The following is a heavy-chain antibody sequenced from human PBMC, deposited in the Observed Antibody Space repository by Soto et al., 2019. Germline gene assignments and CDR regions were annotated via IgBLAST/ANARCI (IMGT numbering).Heavy chain of an antibody. J-gene: IGHJ4*02. Sequence: ASVKVSCKASGYTFTDYSLQWVRQAPGQRLEWMGWINPASGKTKYSQKFQGRVTITRDTSASTAYMELSSLRSEDTAVYYCARDLGGWPDYWGQGTLVTVSS. D-gene: IGHD2-15*01. V-gene: IGHV1-3*01. CDR3: ARDLGGWPDY. CDR2: INPASGKT. CDR1: GYTFTDYS.